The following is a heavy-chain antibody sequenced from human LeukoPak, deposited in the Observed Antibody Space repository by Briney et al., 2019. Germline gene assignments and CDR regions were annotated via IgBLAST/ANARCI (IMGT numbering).Heavy chain of an antibody. V-gene: IGHV1-8*01. Sequence: ASVKVSCKASGYTFTSYDINWVRQATGQGLEWMGWMNPNSGNTGYAQKFQGRVTMTRNTSISTAYMELSSLRSEDTAVYYCARRIYFYKRSGGYLFDYWGQGTLVTVSS. D-gene: IGHD3-10*01. CDR3: ARRIYFYKRSGGYLFDY. CDR1: GYTFTSYD. CDR2: MNPNSGNT. J-gene: IGHJ4*02.